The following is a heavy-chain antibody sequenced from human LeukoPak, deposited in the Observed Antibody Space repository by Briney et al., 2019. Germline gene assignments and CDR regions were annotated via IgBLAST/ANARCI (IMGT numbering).Heavy chain of an antibody. CDR1: GGSISSGSYF. CDR2: IYISGST. J-gene: IGHJ4*02. CDR3: AREAARTSEDLDY. Sequence: SETLSLTCTVSGGSISSGSYFWTWIRQSAGKGLEWIGRIYISGSTNYNPSLKSRVTISLDTSKSQFSLRLSSVTASDTAVYYCAREAARTSEDLDYWGQGTLVTVSS. V-gene: IGHV4-61*02. D-gene: IGHD6-6*01.